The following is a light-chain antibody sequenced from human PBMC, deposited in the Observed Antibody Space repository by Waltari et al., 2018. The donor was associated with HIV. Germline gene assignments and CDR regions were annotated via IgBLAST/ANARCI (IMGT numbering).Light chain of an antibody. V-gene: IGLV2-14*01. J-gene: IGLJ3*02. Sequence: HSALTPPASVSGSPGQSLTISCSGTATAIDVYNFFPLYRQYPSLAPPLVLVGVNRRPSGVSLRFSGSKSGDTASLTISGLEAEDEAHYYCSSYTRNHSLVFGGGTKLTVL. CDR3: SSYTRNHSLV. CDR2: GVN. CDR1: ATAIDVYNF.